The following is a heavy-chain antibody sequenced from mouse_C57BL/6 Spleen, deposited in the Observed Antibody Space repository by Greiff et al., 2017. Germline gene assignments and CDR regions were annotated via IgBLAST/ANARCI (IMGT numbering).Heavy chain of an antibody. D-gene: IGHD1-2*01. V-gene: IGHV1-61*01. Sequence: VQLQQPGAALVRPGSSVKLSCKASGYTFTRYWMDWVKQRPGHGLEWIGNIYPSDSETPYNQKFKDKATLTVDKSSSTAYMQLSSLTSEDAAVYYCARLRPVAYWGQGTLVTVSA. CDR3: ARLRPVAY. J-gene: IGHJ3*01. CDR2: IYPSDSET. CDR1: GYTFTRYW.